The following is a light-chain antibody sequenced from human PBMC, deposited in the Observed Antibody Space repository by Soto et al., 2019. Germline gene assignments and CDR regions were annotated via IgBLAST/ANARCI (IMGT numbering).Light chain of an antibody. CDR3: QQYGASPFT. J-gene: IGKJ3*01. V-gene: IGKV3-20*01. CDR2: GAS. Sequence: EIVLTQSPGTLSLSPGERATLSCRASQSVSSSYLAWYQQKPGQAPRLLIYGASTRATDVPDRFSATGSGTDFSLTISREEPEDSAVYYCQQYGASPFTFGPGTRLEI. CDR1: QSVSSSY.